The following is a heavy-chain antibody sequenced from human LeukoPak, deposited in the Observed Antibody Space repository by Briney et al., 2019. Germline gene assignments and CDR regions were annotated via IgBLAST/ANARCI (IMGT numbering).Heavy chain of an antibody. D-gene: IGHD2-15*01. CDR2: ISYDGSNK. CDR3: AKSVVAATNYYYGMDV. CDR1: GFTFSSYG. Sequence: GGSLRLSCAASGFTFSSYGMHWVRQAPGKGLEWVAVISYDGSNKYYADSVKGRFTISRDNSKNTLYLQMNSLRAEDTAVYYCAKSVVAATNYYYGMDVWGQGTTVTVSS. V-gene: IGHV3-30*18. J-gene: IGHJ6*02.